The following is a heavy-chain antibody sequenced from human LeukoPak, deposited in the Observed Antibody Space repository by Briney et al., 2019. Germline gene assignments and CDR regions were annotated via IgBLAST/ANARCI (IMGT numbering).Heavy chain of an antibody. J-gene: IGHJ5*02. CDR3: AREKRITMVRGVINRFDP. V-gene: IGHV4-34*01. Sequence: KPSETLSLTCAVYGGSFSGYYWSWIRQPPGKGLEWIGEINHSGSTNYNPSLKSRVTISVDTSKNQFSLKLSSVTAADTAVYYCAREKRITMVRGVINRFDPWGQGTLVTVSS. D-gene: IGHD3-10*01. CDR1: GGSFSGYY. CDR2: INHSGST.